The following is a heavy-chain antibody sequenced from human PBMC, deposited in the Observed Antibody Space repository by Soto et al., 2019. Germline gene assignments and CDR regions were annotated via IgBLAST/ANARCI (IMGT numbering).Heavy chain of an antibody. V-gene: IGHV1-69*13. CDR2: IIPIFGTA. J-gene: IGHJ6*02. CDR1: GGTFSSYA. D-gene: IGHD2-15*01. CDR3: ALGGYCSGGSCWDV. Sequence: ASVKVSCKASGGTFSSYAISWVRQAPGQGLEWMGGIIPIFGTANYAQKFQGRVTITADESTSTAYMELSSLRSEDTAVYYCALGGYCSGGSCWDVWGQGTTVTVSS.